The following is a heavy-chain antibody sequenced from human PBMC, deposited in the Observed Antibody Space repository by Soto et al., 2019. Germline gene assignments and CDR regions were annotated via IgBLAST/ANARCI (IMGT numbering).Heavy chain of an antibody. CDR2: FDPEDGET. CDR1: GYTLTELS. J-gene: IGHJ4*02. D-gene: IGHD1-7*01. CDR3: AIGVFGITGTRWAVNAY. Sequence: ASVKVSCKVSGYTLTELSMHWVRQSPGEGLEWMGGFDPEDGETIYAQKLQGRVTMTEDTSTDTAYMELSSRRSEDTAVFFCAIGVFGITGTRWAVNAYWGQGTLVPVSP. V-gene: IGHV1-24*01.